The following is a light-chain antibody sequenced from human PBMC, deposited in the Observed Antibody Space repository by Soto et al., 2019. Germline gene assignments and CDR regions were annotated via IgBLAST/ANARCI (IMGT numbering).Light chain of an antibody. CDR2: DAS. Sequence: EIVLTQSPATLSLSPGERATLSCRASENVYNYLAWYQQIPGQPPRLLIYDASNRAAGVPGRFSGTGSGTDFTLTISSLGPEDFAVYYCLQRSDWPRTFGQGTKVDIK. J-gene: IGKJ1*01. V-gene: IGKV3-11*01. CDR1: ENVYNY. CDR3: LQRSDWPRT.